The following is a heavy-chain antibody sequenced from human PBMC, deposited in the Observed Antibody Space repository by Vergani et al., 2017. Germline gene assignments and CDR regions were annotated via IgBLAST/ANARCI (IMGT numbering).Heavy chain of an antibody. J-gene: IGHJ6*03. Sequence: QVQLQESGPGLVKPSETLSLTCPVSGGSISSYYWSWIQQPPGKGLEWIGYIYYSGSTNYNPSLKSRVTISVDTSKNQFSLKLSSVTAADTAVYYCARRIAYYYYYYMDVWGKGTTVTVSS. CDR3: ARRIAYYYYYYMDV. CDR2: IYYSGST. CDR1: GGSISSYY. V-gene: IGHV4-59*08. D-gene: IGHD6-13*01.